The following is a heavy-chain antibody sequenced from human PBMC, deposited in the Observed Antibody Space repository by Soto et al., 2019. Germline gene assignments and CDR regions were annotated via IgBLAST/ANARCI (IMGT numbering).Heavy chain of an antibody. Sequence: SETLSLTCAVSGGSISSGGYSWSWIRQPPGKGLEWIGYIYHSGSTYYNPSLKSRVTISVDRSKNQFSLKLSSVTAADTAVYYCARLFSGGSWFDPWGQGTLVTVSS. CDR3: ARLFSGGSWFDP. CDR1: GGSISSGGYS. J-gene: IGHJ5*02. CDR2: IYHSGST. V-gene: IGHV4-30-2*02. D-gene: IGHD3-10*02.